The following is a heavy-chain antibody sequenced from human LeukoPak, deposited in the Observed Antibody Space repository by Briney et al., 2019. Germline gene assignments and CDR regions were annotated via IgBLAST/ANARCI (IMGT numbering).Heavy chain of an antibody. J-gene: IGHJ4*02. CDR3: ARATAMVSGIFDY. D-gene: IGHD5-18*01. CDR2: IIPIFGTA. CDR1: GYTFTSYG. Sequence: GASVKVSCKASGYTFTSYGISWVRQAPGQGLEWMGGIIPIFGTANYAHKFQGRVTIPTDESTSTAYMELSSLRSEDTAVYYCARATAMVSGIFDYWGQGTLVTVSS. V-gene: IGHV1-69*05.